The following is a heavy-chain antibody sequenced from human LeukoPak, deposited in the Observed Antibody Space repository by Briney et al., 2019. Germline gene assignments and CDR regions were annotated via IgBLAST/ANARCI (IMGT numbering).Heavy chain of an antibody. V-gene: IGHV1-8*01. CDR2: MNPGNGDT. D-gene: IGHD3-9*01. CDR1: GYTFTTHD. J-gene: IGHJ4*02. CDR3: ARGLGDYNTDWFPVSGY. Sequence: ASVKVSCKASGYTFTTHDLTWVRQATGQGLEWMGWMNPGNGDTAYAQKFQGRVAMTRDTSMSTAYMEPNNLGSEDTAIYYCARGLGDYNTDWFPVSGYWGQGTPVTVSS.